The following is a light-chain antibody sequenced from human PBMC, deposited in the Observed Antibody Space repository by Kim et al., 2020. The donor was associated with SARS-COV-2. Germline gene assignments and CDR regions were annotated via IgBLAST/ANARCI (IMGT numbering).Light chain of an antibody. CDR3: QVWDSSSDHPWV. CDR2: YDS. J-gene: IGLJ3*02. Sequence: SYELTQPPSVSVAPGKTARITCGGNNIGSKSVHWYQQKPGQAPVLVIYYDSDRPSGIPERFSGSNSGNTATLTISRVEAGDEADYYCQVWDSSSDHPWVFGGDPADRP. CDR1: NIGSKS. V-gene: IGLV3-21*04.